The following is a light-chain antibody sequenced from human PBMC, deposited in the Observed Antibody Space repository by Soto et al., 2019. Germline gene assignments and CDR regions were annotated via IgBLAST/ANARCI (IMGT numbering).Light chain of an antibody. J-gene: IGLJ2*01. V-gene: IGLV2-14*01. Sequence: QSALTQPASVSGSPGQSITISCTGTSSDVGGYNYVSWYQQHTGTAPILMIYEVSHRPSGLSKRFSGSKSGNTASRTISGLQADDEGDYYCRSYTGSSTLVFGGGTKLTVL. CDR3: RSYTGSSTLV. CDR2: EVS. CDR1: SSDVGGYNY.